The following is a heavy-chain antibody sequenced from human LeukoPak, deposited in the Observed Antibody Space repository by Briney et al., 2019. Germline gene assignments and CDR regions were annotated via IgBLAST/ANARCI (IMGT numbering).Heavy chain of an antibody. D-gene: IGHD5-12*01. V-gene: IGHV3-48*02. J-gene: IGHJ4*02. CDR1: GFTFSDYG. CDR2: ISSSSDSI. Sequence: GGSLRLSCAASGFTFSDYGMNWVRQAPGKRLEWVSYISSSSDSIYYADSVKGRFTISRDNAENSLYLQMNSLRDEDTAVYFCAIALRSGYDYWGQGSQVTISS. CDR3: AIALRSGYDY.